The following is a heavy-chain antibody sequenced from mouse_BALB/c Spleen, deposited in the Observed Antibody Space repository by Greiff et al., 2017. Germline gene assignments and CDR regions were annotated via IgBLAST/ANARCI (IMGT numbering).Heavy chain of an antibody. Sequence: QVQLKQSGPGLVAPSQSLSITCTVSGFSLTSYGVHWVRQPPGKGLEWLGVIWAGGSTNYNSALMSRLSISKDNSKSQVFLKMNSLQTDDTAMYYCARALWEGFYAMDYWGQGTSVTVSS. CDR2: IWAGGST. CDR3: ARALWEGFYAMDY. D-gene: IGHD4-1*01. J-gene: IGHJ4*01. V-gene: IGHV2-9*02. CDR1: GFSLTSYG.